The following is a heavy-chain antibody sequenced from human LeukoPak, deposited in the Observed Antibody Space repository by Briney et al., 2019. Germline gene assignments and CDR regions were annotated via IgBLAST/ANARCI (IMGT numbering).Heavy chain of an antibody. CDR3: ARDPYYYDSSGYYPLDY. CDR2: ISSSGSTI. D-gene: IGHD3-22*01. V-gene: IGHV3-48*03. J-gene: IGHJ4*02. CDR1: GFTFSSYE. Sequence: GGSLRLSCAASGFTFSSYEMNWVRQTPGKGLEWVSYISSSGSTIYYADSVKGRFTISRDNAKNSLYLQMNSLRAEDTALYYCARDPYYYDSSGYYPLDYWGQGTLVTVSS.